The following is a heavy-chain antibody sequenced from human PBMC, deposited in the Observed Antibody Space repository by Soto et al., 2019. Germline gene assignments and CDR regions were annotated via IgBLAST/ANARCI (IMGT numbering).Heavy chain of an antibody. D-gene: IGHD1-1*01. Sequence: ASVKVSCKVSGYTLTELSMHWVLQAPGKGLEWMGGFDPEDGETIYAQKFQGRVTMTEDTSTDTAYMELSSLRSEDTAVYYCATGYLLERRNWFDPWGQGTLVTVSS. J-gene: IGHJ5*02. V-gene: IGHV1-24*01. CDR2: FDPEDGET. CDR3: ATGYLLERRNWFDP. CDR1: GYTLTELS.